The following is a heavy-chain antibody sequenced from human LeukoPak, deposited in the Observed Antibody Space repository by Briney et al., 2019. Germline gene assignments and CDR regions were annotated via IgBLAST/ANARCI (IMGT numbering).Heavy chain of an antibody. V-gene: IGHV1-18*01. CDR1: GYTFTSFG. CDR3: ERDFSLEILSPGGETPPVPNY. J-gene: IGHJ4*02. CDR2: ISAYNGNT. D-gene: IGHD3-16*01. Sequence: ASVKVSCTASGYTFTSFGTSWVREAPGQGLEWMGWISAYNGNTNYEQKLQGRVTMTTDTSTSTAYLELGSLRSDDTAVYYCERDFSLEILSPGGETPPVPNYWGQGTLVTVSS.